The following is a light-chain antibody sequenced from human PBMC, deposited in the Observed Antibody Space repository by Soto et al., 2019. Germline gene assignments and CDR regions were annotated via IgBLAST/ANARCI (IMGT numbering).Light chain of an antibody. V-gene: IGKV3-15*01. CDR2: DTS. J-gene: IGKJ4*01. CDR1: RGVGST. Sequence: EVVMTQSPATLSVSPGERATLSCRASRGVGSTLAWYQQKPGQTPRLLIYDTSTRATALPARFIGSASGAEFPLTITSLQSEAFAVYYCQHYVNWPLTFGGGTKVDIK. CDR3: QHYVNWPLT.